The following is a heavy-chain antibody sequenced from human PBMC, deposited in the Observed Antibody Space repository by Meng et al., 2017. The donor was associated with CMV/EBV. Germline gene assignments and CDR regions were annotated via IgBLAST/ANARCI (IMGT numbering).Heavy chain of an antibody. D-gene: IGHD6-19*01. CDR3: ARDTRFEWLGRYYFDY. J-gene: IGHJ4*02. CDR2: ISYDGSNK. Sequence: GESLKISCAASGFTFSSYAMHWVRQAPGKGLEWVAVISYDGSNKYYADSVKGRFTISRDNSKNTLYLQMNSLRAEDTAVYYCARDTRFEWLGRYYFDYWGQGTLVTVSS. CDR1: GFTFSSYA. V-gene: IGHV3-30*04.